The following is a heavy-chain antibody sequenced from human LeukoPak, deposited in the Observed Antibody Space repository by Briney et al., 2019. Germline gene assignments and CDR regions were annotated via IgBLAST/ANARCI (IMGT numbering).Heavy chain of an antibody. Sequence: GGSPRLSCAASGFTFSSYSMNWVRQAPGKGLEWVSYISSSSSTIYYADSVKGRFTISRDNAKNSLYLQMNSLRDEDTAVYYCARDGTLGDIVVVPAAMELDYWGQGTLVTVSS. J-gene: IGHJ4*02. D-gene: IGHD2-2*01. V-gene: IGHV3-48*02. CDR2: ISSSSSTI. CDR1: GFTFSSYS. CDR3: ARDGTLGDIVVVPAAMELDY.